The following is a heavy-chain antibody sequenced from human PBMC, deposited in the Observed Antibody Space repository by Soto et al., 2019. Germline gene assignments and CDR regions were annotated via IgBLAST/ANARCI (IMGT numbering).Heavy chain of an antibody. V-gene: IGHV3-11*05. Sequence: QVQLVESGGGLVKPGGSLRLSCAASGFTFSDHYVSWIRQAPGKGLESVAYISSSSSCTNYADSVKGRFTISRDNAKNSLYLQMNSLRADDTAVYYCARVRRGQLLSASADGFDTWGQGTMVPLSS. CDR3: ARVRRGQLLSASADGFDT. J-gene: IGHJ3*02. D-gene: IGHD2-2*01. CDR2: ISSSSSCT. CDR1: GFTFSDHY.